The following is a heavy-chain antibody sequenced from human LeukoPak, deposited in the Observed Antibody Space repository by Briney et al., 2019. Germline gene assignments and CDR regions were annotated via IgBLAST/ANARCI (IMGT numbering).Heavy chain of an antibody. CDR2: ISYSGST. CDR3: ARDPSLGWFDP. V-gene: IGHV4-39*07. Sequence: SETLSLTCTVSGGSLSSSTYYWGWIRQPPGNGLEWIGSISYSGSTYYNPSLKSRVTISVDTSKNQFSLKLSSVTAADTAVYFCARDPSLGWFDPWGQGTLVTVSS. D-gene: IGHD3-16*02. J-gene: IGHJ5*02. CDR1: GGSLSSSTYY.